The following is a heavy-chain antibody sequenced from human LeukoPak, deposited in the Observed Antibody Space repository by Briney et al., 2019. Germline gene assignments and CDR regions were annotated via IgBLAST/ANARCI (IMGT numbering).Heavy chain of an antibody. CDR2: ISYDGRKK. J-gene: IGHJ4*02. Sequence: TGGSLTLSCAASGFTFNNYAIHWVRRAPGKGLEWVAFISYDGRKKYYGDSVKGRFTISRDNSKNALYLQMNSLRAEDTAVYYCARDWTNYFDFWGQGTLVTVSS. CDR3: ARDWTNYFDF. V-gene: IGHV3-30*04. CDR1: GFTFNNYA. D-gene: IGHD3/OR15-3a*01.